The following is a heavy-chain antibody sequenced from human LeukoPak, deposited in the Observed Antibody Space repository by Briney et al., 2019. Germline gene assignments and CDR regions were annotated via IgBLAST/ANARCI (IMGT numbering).Heavy chain of an antibody. CDR2: ISYDGTNK. Sequence: GGSLRLSCAVSGFTFSSYGMHWVRQAPGKGLEWMAVISYDGTNKYYADSVKGRFTISRDNSKNTLYLQTNSLRAEDTAVYYCAKDLNYDFWSGLGNWGQGTLVTVSS. D-gene: IGHD3-3*01. CDR1: GFTFSSYG. CDR3: AKDLNYDFWSGLGN. J-gene: IGHJ4*02. V-gene: IGHV3-30*18.